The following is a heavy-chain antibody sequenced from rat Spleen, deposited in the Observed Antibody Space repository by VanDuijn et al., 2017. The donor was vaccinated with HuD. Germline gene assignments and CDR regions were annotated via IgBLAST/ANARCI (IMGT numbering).Heavy chain of an antibody. CDR2: IVYDGSST. J-gene: IGHJ4*01. CDR1: GFTLSTYA. V-gene: IGHV5-29*01. CDR3: ARHYYDGSYYYYYVMDA. Sequence: EVQLVESGGGLVQPGRSLKLSCAASGFTLSTYAMAWVRQAPTKGLEWVATIVYDGSSTYYRDSVKGRFTISRDNAKSTLYLQMDSLRSEDTATYYCARHYYDGSYYYYYVMDAWGQGASVTVSS. D-gene: IGHD1-12*02.